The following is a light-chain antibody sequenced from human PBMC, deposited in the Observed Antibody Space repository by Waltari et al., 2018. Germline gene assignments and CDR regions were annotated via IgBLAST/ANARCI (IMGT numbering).Light chain of an antibody. CDR3: QQYYSTPWT. Sequence: DIVMTQSPDSLAVSLGERATINCKSSPSVLYSSNNKNYLAWYQQKPGQPPKLLIYWASTRESGVPDRFSGSGSGTDFTLTISSLQAEDVAVYYCQQYYSTPWTXGQGTKVEIK. CDR2: WAS. V-gene: IGKV4-1*01. J-gene: IGKJ1*01. CDR1: PSVLYSSNNKNY.